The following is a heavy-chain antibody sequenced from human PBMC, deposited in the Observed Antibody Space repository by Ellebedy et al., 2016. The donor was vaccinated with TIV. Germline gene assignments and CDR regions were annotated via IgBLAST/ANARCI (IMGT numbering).Heavy chain of an antibody. V-gene: IGHV3-33*01. J-gene: IGHJ4*02. CDR3: ARDSGGTTSVDY. CDR2: IWYDGSNK. CDR1: GFTFSSYG. D-gene: IGHD1-7*01. Sequence: GGSLRLXXAASGFTFSSYGMHWVRQAPGKGLEWVAVIWYDGSNKYYADSVKGRFTISRDNSKNTLYLQMNSLRAEDTAVYYCARDSGGTTSVDYWGQGTLVTVSS.